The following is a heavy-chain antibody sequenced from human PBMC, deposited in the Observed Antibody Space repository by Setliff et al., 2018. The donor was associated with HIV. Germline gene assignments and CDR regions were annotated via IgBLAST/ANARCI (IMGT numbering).Heavy chain of an antibody. D-gene: IGHD6-19*01. J-gene: IGHJ6*03. V-gene: IGHV4-34*01. CDR1: GGFLSGYY. Sequence: PSETLSLTCAVYGGFLSGYYWSWLRQSPGKGLERIGEINRSGSTNYNPSLKSRVTIVLDTSKTQFSLKLTSVTAADTAVYYCARGPEGAVAATRYFYYYMYVWGKGTTVTVSS. CDR3: ARGPEGAVAATRYFYYYMYV. CDR2: INRSGST.